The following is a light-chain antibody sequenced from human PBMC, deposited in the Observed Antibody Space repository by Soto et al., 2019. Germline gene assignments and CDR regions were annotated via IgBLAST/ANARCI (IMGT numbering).Light chain of an antibody. J-gene: IGKJ2*01. V-gene: IGKV1-39*01. Sequence: DIQMTQSPSSLSASVRDRVTITCRASQSISSYLNWYQQRPGKAPKLLIYAASSLQSGVPSRFSGSGSGTDFILTITGLQSEDFATYYCQQSYSTPYTFGQGTKLEI. CDR2: AAS. CDR3: QQSYSTPYT. CDR1: QSISSY.